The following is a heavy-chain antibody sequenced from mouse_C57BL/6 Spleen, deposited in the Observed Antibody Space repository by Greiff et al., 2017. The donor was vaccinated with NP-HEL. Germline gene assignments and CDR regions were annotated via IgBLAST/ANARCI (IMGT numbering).Heavy chain of an antibody. CDR3: TRDDYYYGSSPWFAY. J-gene: IGHJ3*01. V-gene: IGHV5-9-1*02. D-gene: IGHD1-1*01. CDR2: ISSGGDYI. Sequence: EVKLMESGEGLVKPGGSLKLSCAASGFTFSSYAMSWVRQTPEKRLEWVAYISSGGDYIYYADTVKGRFTISRDNARNTLYLQMSSLKSEDTAMYYCTRDDYYYGSSPWFAYWGQGTLVTVSA. CDR1: GFTFSSYA.